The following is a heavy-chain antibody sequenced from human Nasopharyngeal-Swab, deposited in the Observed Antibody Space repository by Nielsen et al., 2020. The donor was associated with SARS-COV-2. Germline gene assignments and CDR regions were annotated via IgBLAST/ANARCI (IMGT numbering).Heavy chain of an antibody. J-gene: IGHJ4*02. CDR2: ISYDGSNK. Sequence: GESLKISCAASGFTFSSYGMHWVRQAPGQGLEWVAVISYDGSNKYYADSVKGRFTISRDNARNSLYLQMNSLRAEDTAVYYCVREGGTSGRAGYFDYWGQGTLVTVSS. D-gene: IGHD2-2*01. CDR3: VREGGTSGRAGYFDY. CDR1: GFTFSSYG. V-gene: IGHV3-30*03.